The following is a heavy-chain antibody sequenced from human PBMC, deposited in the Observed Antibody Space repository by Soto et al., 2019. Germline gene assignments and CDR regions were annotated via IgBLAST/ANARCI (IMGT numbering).Heavy chain of an antibody. CDR2: ISAYNGNT. CDR3: ARAYYYDSSGYLNWFDP. Sequence: QVQLVQSGAEVKKPGASVKVSCKASGYTFTSYGISWVRQAPGQGLEWMGWISAYNGNTNYAQKLQGRVTMTTDTSXSXXYMELRSLRSDDTAVYYCARAYYYDSSGYLNWFDPWGQGTLVTVSS. V-gene: IGHV1-18*01. CDR1: GYTFTSYG. D-gene: IGHD3-22*01. J-gene: IGHJ5*02.